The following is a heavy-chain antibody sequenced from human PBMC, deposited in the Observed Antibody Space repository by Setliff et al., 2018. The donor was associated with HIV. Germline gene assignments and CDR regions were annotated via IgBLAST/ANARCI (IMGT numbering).Heavy chain of an antibody. CDR2: IYYSGRT. Sequence: SETLSLTCAVSGDSITRGGYYWSWIRQFAGKGLEWTADIYYSGRTNYNPSLKSRVTMSGDTSKNQFSLNLTSVTAADTAVYFCARGLGRGSGTYYNPPGYWGPGTLVTVSS. CDR1: GDSITRGGYY. D-gene: IGHD3-10*01. V-gene: IGHV4-31*11. CDR3: ARGLGRGSGTYYNPPGY. J-gene: IGHJ4*02.